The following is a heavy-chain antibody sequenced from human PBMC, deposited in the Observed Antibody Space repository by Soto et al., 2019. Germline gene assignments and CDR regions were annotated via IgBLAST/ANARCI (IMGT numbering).Heavy chain of an antibody. Sequence: QITLKESGPTRVKPTQPLTLTCTFSGFSLTTSAVGVGWIRQPPGKALEWLALIYWDDDKRYSPSLKSRLTITKDTSKNQVVLTMTNMDPVETATYYCAHRRPYCSGGSCLSHLEYYFDYWGQGTLVTVSS. V-gene: IGHV2-5*02. CDR2: IYWDDDK. CDR1: GFSLTTSAVG. CDR3: AHRRPYCSGGSCLSHLEYYFDY. J-gene: IGHJ4*02. D-gene: IGHD2-15*01.